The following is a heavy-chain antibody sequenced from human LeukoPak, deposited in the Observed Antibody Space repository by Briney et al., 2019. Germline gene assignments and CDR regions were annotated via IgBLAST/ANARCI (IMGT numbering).Heavy chain of an antibody. CDR3: AKDITRYGGNAVDY. CDR1: GFTFSSYG. V-gene: IGHV3-30*18. Sequence: GGSLRLSCAASGFTFSSYGIHWVRQAPGKGLEWVAVVSYDGSNKYYADSVKGRFTISRDNSKNTLYLQMNSLRAEDTAVYYCAKDITRYGGNAVDYWGQGTLVTVSS. CDR2: VSYDGSNK. D-gene: IGHD4-23*01. J-gene: IGHJ4*02.